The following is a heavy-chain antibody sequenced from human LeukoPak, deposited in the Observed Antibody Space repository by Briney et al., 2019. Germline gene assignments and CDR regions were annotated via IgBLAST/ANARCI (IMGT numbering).Heavy chain of an antibody. CDR2: ISYDGSNK. CDR1: GFTFSSYA. CDR3: ARGDVLRYFDWSFDY. V-gene: IGHV3-30*04. Sequence: GGSLRLSCAASGFTFSSYAMRWVRQAPGKGLEWVAVISYDGSNKYYADSVKGRFTISRDNSKNTLYLQMNSLRAEDTAVYYCARGDVLRYFDWSFDYWGQGTLVTVSS. J-gene: IGHJ4*02. D-gene: IGHD3-9*01.